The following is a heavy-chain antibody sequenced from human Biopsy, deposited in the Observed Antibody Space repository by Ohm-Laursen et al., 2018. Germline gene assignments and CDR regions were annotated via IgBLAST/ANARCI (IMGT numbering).Heavy chain of an antibody. J-gene: IGHJ3*01. CDR3: ARDTMNRIAGLVARSDVFDV. Sequence: SSVKVSCKGSGYAVNDYFLHWLRQAPGQGLEWMGWISPNSGGTNYAQKFQGRVTMTTDTSTSTVYLELRRLISDDTAVYYCARDTMNRIAGLVARSDVFDVWGQGTLVTVSS. CDR2: ISPNSGGT. CDR1: GYAVNDYF. D-gene: IGHD3-22*01. V-gene: IGHV1-2*02.